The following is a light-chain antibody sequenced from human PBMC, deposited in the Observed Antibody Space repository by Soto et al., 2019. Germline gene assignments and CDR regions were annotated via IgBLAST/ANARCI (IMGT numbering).Light chain of an antibody. CDR1: QSISIY. J-gene: IGKJ2*01. CDR3: QQLNSYLYT. V-gene: IGKV1-39*01. CDR2: AAS. Sequence: DIQMTQSSSSLSASVGDRVTITCRASQSISIYLNWYQQKPGKAPKVLIYAASSLQSGVPPRFSGSGSGTDFTLTISSLQPEDFATYYCQQLNSYLYTFGQGTKVDIK.